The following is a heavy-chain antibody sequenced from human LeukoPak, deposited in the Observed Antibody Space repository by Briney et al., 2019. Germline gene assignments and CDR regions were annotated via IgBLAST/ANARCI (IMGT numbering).Heavy chain of an antibody. D-gene: IGHD5-24*01. CDR2: IKEDGTET. CDR3: AKEGRSLQTY. Sequence: GGSLRLSCAASGFMFSSNWMSWVRLARGKGLEWVANIKEDGTETYYVDSVKGRFTISRDNAKNSLYLQMNSLRVEDTAVYYCAKEGRSLQTYWGQGTLVTVSS. V-gene: IGHV3-7*03. J-gene: IGHJ4*02. CDR1: GFMFSSNW.